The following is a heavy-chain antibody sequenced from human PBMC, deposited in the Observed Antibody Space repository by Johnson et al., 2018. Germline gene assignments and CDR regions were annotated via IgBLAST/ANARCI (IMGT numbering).Heavy chain of an antibody. CDR1: GFTFNFYA. CDR3: AKDRSGGVDVPSEYFQH. CDR2: ISYDATSK. J-gene: IGHJ1*01. V-gene: IGHV3-30-3*01. D-gene: IGHD4-23*01. Sequence: QVQLVESGGGVVQPGRSLRLSCAASGFTFNFYAMHWVRQAPGRGLEWVAIISYDATSKYYADSVKGRFTTSRDNSKNTLYLQMNSLRPEDTAVYYCAKDRSGGVDVPSEYFQHWGQGTLVTVSS.